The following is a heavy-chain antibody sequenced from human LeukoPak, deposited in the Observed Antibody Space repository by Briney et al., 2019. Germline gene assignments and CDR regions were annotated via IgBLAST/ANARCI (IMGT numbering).Heavy chain of an antibody. V-gene: IGHV3-74*01. CDR3: AGQIWLGELFAHY. CDR1: GFTFSSCW. Sequence: GGSLRLSCAASGFTFSSCWVHWVRQAPGKGLVWVSRINSDGSSTDYADSVKGRFTISRDNAKNTLYLQMNSLRVEDMAVYYCAGQIWLGELFAHYWGRGTLVTVSS. J-gene: IGHJ4*02. CDR2: INSDGSST. D-gene: IGHD3-10*01.